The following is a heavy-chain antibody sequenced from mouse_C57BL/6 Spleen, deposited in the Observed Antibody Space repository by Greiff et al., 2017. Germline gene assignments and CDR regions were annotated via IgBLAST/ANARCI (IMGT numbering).Heavy chain of an antibody. J-gene: IGHJ4*01. CDR3: ARGDYEEGAMDY. D-gene: IGHD2-4*01. CDR2: IWSGGST. Sequence: VKLMESGPGLVQPSQRLSITCTVSGFSLTSYGVHWVRQSPGKGLEWLGVIWSGGSTDYNAAFISRLSISKDNSKSQVFFKMNSLQADDTAIYYCARGDYEEGAMDYWGQGTSVTVSS. CDR1: GFSLTSYG. V-gene: IGHV2-2*01.